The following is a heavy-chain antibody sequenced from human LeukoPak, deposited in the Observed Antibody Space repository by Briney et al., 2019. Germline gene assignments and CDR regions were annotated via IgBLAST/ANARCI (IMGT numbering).Heavy chain of an antibody. J-gene: IGHJ4*02. CDR3: GKVEDFWSGYYFDY. CDR2: INPNSDGT. Sequence: ASVKVSCKASGYTFTGYYMHWVRQAPGQGLEWMGWINPNSDGTNYAQKFQGRVTMTRDTSISTAYMELSRLRSDDTAVYYCGKVEDFWSGYYFDYWGQGTLVTVSS. D-gene: IGHD3-3*01. CDR1: GYTFTGYY. V-gene: IGHV1-2*02.